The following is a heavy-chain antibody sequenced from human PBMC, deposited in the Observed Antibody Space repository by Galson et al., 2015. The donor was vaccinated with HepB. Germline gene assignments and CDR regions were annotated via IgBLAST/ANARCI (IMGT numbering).Heavy chain of an antibody. CDR3: ARDTRDAFDL. V-gene: IGHV1-2*06. Sequence: SVKVSCKASGYTFTAYFMHWVRQAPGQGLEWMGRINGDSAAINYARKFKGRLTMTRDTSVSTAYMELSRLKSDDTAVYFCARDTRDAFDLWGQGTMVTVAS. CDR2: INGDSAAI. J-gene: IGHJ3*01. CDR1: GYTFTAYF.